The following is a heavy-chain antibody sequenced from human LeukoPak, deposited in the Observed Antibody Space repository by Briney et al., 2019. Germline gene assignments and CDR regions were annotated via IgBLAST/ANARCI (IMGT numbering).Heavy chain of an antibody. Sequence: GASVKVSCKASGYTFTSYYIHWVRQAPGQGLEWMGVINPSGGSPNYAQKFQGRVTMTRDTSTSTVYMELSSLRSEAQAVYYCARERGGHYFDYWGQGTLVTVSS. V-gene: IGHV1-46*01. CDR1: GYTFTSYY. CDR2: INPSGGSP. CDR3: ARERGGHYFDY. J-gene: IGHJ4*02. D-gene: IGHD3-16*01.